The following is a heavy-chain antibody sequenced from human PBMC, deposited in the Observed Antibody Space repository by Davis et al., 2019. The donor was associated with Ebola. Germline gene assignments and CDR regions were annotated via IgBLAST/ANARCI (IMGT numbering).Heavy chain of an antibody. CDR3: ARGELLWFGEFLPGGMDV. CDR1: GYTFTNYY. D-gene: IGHD3-10*01. Sequence: ASVKVSCKASGYTFTNYYMHWVRQAPGQGLEWMGRINPNFGGKIYAQKFQGRVTMTRDTSISTAYMELSRLRSDDTAVYYCARGELLWFGEFLPGGMDVWGKGTTVTVSS. CDR2: INPNFGGK. V-gene: IGHV1-2*06. J-gene: IGHJ6*04.